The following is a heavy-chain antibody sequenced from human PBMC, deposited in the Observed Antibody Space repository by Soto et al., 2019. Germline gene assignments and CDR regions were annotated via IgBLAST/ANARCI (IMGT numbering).Heavy chain of an antibody. J-gene: IGHJ4*02. CDR1: GFTFSSYG. Sequence: PGGSLRLSCAASGFTFSSYGMHWVRQAPGKGLEWVAVISYDGSNKYHADSVKGRFTISRDNSKNTLYLQMNSLRAEDTAVYYCAKDHAVVVVTAMNYWGQGTLVTVSS. CDR3: AKDHAVVVVTAMNY. D-gene: IGHD2-21*02. V-gene: IGHV3-30*18. CDR2: ISYDGSNK.